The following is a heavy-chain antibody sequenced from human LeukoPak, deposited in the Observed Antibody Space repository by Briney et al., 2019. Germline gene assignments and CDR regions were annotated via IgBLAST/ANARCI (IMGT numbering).Heavy chain of an antibody. CDR3: ARDNGGSYYGNYFDY. D-gene: IGHD1-26*01. Sequence: SETLSLTCTVSGGSISSSSYYWGLIRPPPAKWLEWIVSMSYSGSTYYNPSLKSRVTISVDTSKNQFSLKLSSLTAADTAVYYCARDNGGSYYGNYFDYWGQGTLVTVSS. J-gene: IGHJ4*02. CDR1: GGSISSSSYY. V-gene: IGHV4-39*07. CDR2: MSYSGST.